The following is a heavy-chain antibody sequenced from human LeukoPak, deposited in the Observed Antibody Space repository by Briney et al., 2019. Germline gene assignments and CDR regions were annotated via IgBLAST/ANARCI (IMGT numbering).Heavy chain of an antibody. CDR3: ARGLDCGGDCPYSYHYYMDV. CDR1: GYTFTSYA. V-gene: IGHV1-3*01. Sequence: ASVKVSCKASGYTFTSYAMHWVRQAPGQRLEWMGWINAGNGNTKYSQKFQGRVTITRDTSASTAYMELSSLRSEDTAVYYCARGLDCGGDCPYSYHYYMDVWGKGTTVTVSS. CDR2: INAGNGNT. J-gene: IGHJ6*03. D-gene: IGHD2-21*01.